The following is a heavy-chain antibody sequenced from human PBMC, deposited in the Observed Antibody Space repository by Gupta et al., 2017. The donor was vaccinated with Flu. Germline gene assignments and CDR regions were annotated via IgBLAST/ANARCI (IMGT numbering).Heavy chain of an antibody. D-gene: IGHD6-25*01. CDR1: GFTFSNYA. J-gene: IGHJ4*02. Sequence: EVQLLEWGGGLVQPGGSLRLSCVASGFTFSNYAMGWVRQAPGKGLEWVSAITDSGGSTYYVDSVKGRFTISRDNSKNTLYVQMDSLRVDDTAVYYCAKDPRGYAFEYWGPGTLVTVSS. V-gene: IGHV3-23*01. CDR3: AKDPRGYAFEY. CDR2: ITDSGGST.